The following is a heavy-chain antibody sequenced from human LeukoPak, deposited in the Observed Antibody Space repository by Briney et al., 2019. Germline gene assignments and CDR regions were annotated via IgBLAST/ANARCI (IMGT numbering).Heavy chain of an antibody. V-gene: IGHV4-38-2*02. Sequence: SETLSLTCTVSDYSISSGYYWGWIRQPPGKGLEWIGSIYHSGNIYYNPSLKSRVTISVDTSKNQFSLKLSSVTAADTAVYYCARENSSSWYYYYYYMDVWGKGTTVTVSS. CDR2: IYHSGNI. CDR3: ARENSSSWYYYYYYMDV. CDR1: DYSISSGYY. D-gene: IGHD6-13*01. J-gene: IGHJ6*03.